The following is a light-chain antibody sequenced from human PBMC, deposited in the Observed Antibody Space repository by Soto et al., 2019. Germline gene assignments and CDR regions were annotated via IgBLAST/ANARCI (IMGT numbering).Light chain of an antibody. J-gene: IGKJ1*01. Sequence: DIQMTQSPSSQSASVGDRVTITCRASQSISTYLNWYQQKPGKAPKLLIYDASNLQSGVPSRFSGGGSATDFTLTISSLQPEDFAAYYCQQSYNTPRTFGQGTKVEIK. CDR3: QQSYNTPRT. V-gene: IGKV1-39*01. CDR2: DAS. CDR1: QSISTY.